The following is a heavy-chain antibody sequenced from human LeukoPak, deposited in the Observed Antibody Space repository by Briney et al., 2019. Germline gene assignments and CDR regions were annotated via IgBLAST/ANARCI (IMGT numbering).Heavy chain of an antibody. CDR2: ISGSGVTT. Sequence: GGSLRLSCAASGFTFSNYAMGWVRQAPGKGLEWVSDISGSGVTTYYADSVKGRFTISRDNSKNTLYLQMNSLRAEDTAVYYCAKKPGTYRYSIDNWGQGTLLTVSS. CDR3: AKKPGTYRYSIDN. D-gene: IGHD3-16*02. V-gene: IGHV3-23*01. J-gene: IGHJ4*02. CDR1: GFTFSNYA.